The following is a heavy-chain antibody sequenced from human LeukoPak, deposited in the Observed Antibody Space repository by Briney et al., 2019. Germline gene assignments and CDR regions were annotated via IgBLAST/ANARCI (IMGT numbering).Heavy chain of an antibody. CDR2: ISKDGSST. Sequence: GGSLRLSCAASGFTFSSYWMHWVRQAPGKGLVWVSRISKDGSSTYYADSVKGRFTISRDNSKNTLYLQMNSLRAEDTAVYYCARFPPVGDHDNWGQGTLVTVSS. J-gene: IGHJ4*02. D-gene: IGHD3-22*01. CDR1: GFTFSSYW. CDR3: ARFPPVGDHDN. V-gene: IGHV3-74*01.